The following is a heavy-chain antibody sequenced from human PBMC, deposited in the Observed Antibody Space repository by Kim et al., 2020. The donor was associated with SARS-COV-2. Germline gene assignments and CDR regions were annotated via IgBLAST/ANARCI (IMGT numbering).Heavy chain of an antibody. CDR2: ISSSSSYI. V-gene: IGHV3-21*04. CDR3: ARGFGGSYYEPFDY. D-gene: IGHD1-26*01. J-gene: IGHJ4*02. Sequence: GGSLRLSCAASGFTFSSYSMNWVRQAPGKGLEWVSSISSSSSYIYYADSVKGRFTISRDNAKNSLYLQMNSLRAEDTAVYYCARGFGGSYYEPFDYWGQGTLVTVSS. CDR1: GFTFSSYS.